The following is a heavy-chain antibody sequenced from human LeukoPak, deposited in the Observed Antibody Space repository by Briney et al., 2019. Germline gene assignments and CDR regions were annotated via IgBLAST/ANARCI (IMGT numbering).Heavy chain of an antibody. D-gene: IGHD6-13*01. CDR3: ARMTWQQLHSWFDP. CDR1: GDSINTHQYY. CDR2: VFYGGTT. V-gene: IGHV4-39*01. Sequence: SETLSLTCTVSGDSINTHQYYWAWLRQPPGKGLEWIGSVFYGGTTYYNPSLKSRVTISMDGSNNQFSLKVTSVTAADTAIFYCARMTWQQLHSWFDPWGQGVLVTVSS. J-gene: IGHJ5*02.